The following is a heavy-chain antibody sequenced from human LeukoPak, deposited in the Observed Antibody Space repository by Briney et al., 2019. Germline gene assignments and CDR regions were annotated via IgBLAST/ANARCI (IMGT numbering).Heavy chain of an antibody. CDR3: ARDLAYSSSWYLEGSKDWFDP. D-gene: IGHD6-13*01. Sequence: ASVKVSCKASGGTFSSYAISWVRQAPGQGLEWMGGIIPIFGTANYAQKFQGRVTITTDESTSTAYMELSSLRSEDTAVYYCARDLAYSSSWYLEGSKDWFDPWGQGTLVTVSS. V-gene: IGHV1-69*05. CDR1: GGTFSSYA. CDR2: IIPIFGTA. J-gene: IGHJ5*02.